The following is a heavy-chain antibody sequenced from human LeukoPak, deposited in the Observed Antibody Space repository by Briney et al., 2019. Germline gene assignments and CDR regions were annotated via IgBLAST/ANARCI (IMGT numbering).Heavy chain of an antibody. D-gene: IGHD4-17*01. CDR3: VSGDYGNY. V-gene: IGHV3-74*01. Sequence: GGSLRLSCAASGFAFSSYWLHWVRQAPGKGLVWASRVNSDGSSTNYADSVEGRFTVSRDNAKNTLFLQMNSLRVEDTALYYCVSGDYGNYWGQGTLVTVSS. CDR1: GFAFSSYW. CDR2: VNSDGSST. J-gene: IGHJ4*02.